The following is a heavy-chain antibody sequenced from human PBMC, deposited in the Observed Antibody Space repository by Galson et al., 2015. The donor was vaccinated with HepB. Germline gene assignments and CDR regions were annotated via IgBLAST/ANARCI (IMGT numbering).Heavy chain of an antibody. Sequence: SVKVSCKASGYTFTSYGIHWVRQAPGQRLEWMGWINAGNGNTKYSQKFQGRVTITRETSASTAYMELSSLRSEDTAVYYCARATYCTSGLCYGHWYFDLWGRGTLVIVSS. V-gene: IGHV1-3*01. CDR2: INAGNGNT. J-gene: IGHJ2*01. D-gene: IGHD2-8*01. CDR3: ARATYCTSGLCYGHWYFDL. CDR1: GYTFTSYG.